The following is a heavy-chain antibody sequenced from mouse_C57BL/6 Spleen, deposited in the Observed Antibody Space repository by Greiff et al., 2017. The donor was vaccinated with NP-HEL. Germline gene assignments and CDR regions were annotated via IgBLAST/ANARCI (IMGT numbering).Heavy chain of an antibody. J-gene: IGHJ2*01. CDR2: IYPGDGDT. D-gene: IGHD1-1*01. CDR1: GYAFSSYW. CDR3: ASYYYGGSYGYFDY. Sequence: VQLQQSGAELVKPGASVKISCKASGYAFSSYWMNWVKQRPGKGLEWIGQIYPGDGDTNYNGKFKGKATLTADKSSSTAYMQLSSLTSEDSAVYFCASYYYGGSYGYFDYWGQGTTLTVSS. V-gene: IGHV1-80*01.